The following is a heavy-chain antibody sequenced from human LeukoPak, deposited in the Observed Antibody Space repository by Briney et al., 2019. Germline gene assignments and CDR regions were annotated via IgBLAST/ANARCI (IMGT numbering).Heavy chain of an antibody. Sequence: GRSLRLSCAASGFTFDDYAMHWVRQAPGKGLEWVSGISWNSGSIGYADSVKGRFTISRDNSKNTLYLQMNSLRAEDTAVYYCARDMTGYSYYYYGMDVWGQGTTVTVSS. CDR2: ISWNSGSI. D-gene: IGHD3-9*01. J-gene: IGHJ6*02. V-gene: IGHV3-9*01. CDR1: GFTFDDYA. CDR3: ARDMTGYSYYYYGMDV.